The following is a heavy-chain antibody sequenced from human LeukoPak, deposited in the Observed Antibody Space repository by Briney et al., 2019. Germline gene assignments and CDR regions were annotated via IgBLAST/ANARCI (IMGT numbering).Heavy chain of an antibody. J-gene: IGHJ3*02. D-gene: IGHD1-26*01. CDR1: GYTFTSYD. CDR2: MNPNSGNT. V-gene: IGHV1-8*01. CDR3: ARAPRRWERQDGFDM. Sequence: GASVKVSCKASGYTFTSYDINWVRQATGQGLEWMGWMNPNSGNTGYAQKFQGRVTISRDTSLDTAYMELSSLRSDDTAVYYCARAPRRWERQDGFDMWGQGTMVTVSS.